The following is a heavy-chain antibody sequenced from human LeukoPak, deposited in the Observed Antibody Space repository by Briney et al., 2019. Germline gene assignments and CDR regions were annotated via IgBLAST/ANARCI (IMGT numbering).Heavy chain of an antibody. CDR3: ASGYYDYVWGSYLFDY. V-gene: IGHV4-59*08. D-gene: IGHD3-16*02. J-gene: IGHJ4*02. CDR2: IYYSGYT. CDR1: GGSISSYY. Sequence: PSETLSLTCTVSGGSISSYYWSWIRQPPGKGLKWIGNIYYSGYTTYSPSLRSRVTISVDTSKNQFSLKLSSVTAADTAVYYCASGYYDYVWGSYLFDYWGQGTLVTVSS.